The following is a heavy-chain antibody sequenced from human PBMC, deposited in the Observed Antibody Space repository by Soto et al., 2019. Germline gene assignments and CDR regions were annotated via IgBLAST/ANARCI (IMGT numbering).Heavy chain of an antibody. CDR2: IYWDGDE. CDR3: AHRIERRDGDYFDY. J-gene: IGHJ4*02. Sequence: QITLKESGPTLVKPTQTLTLTCTFSGFSLSTSGECVGWIRQPPGKALEWLAHIYWDGDERYSPSLKSRITNTKDTSKNQVVLRMTNTDPVDTATYYCAHRIERRDGDYFDYWGQGTLVTVSS. V-gene: IGHV2-5*02. D-gene: IGHD7-27*01. CDR1: GFSLSTSGEC.